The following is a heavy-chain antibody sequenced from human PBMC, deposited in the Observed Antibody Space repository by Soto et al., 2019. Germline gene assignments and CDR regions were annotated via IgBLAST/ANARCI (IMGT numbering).Heavy chain of an antibody. CDR2: INAGNGNT. Sequence: ASVKVSCKASGYTFTSYAMHWVRQAPGQRLEWMGWINAGNGNTKYSQKFQDRVTITRDTSASTAYMELSSLRSEDTAVYYCARGRITMIAEDAFDIWGQGTMVTVSS. V-gene: IGHV1-3*01. CDR3: ARGRITMIAEDAFDI. CDR1: GYTFTSYA. J-gene: IGHJ3*02. D-gene: IGHD3-22*01.